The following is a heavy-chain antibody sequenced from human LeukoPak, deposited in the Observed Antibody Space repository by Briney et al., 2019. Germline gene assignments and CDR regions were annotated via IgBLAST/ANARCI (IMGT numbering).Heavy chain of an antibody. CDR2: IIHSGST. Sequence: SETLSLTCGVYGGSFSGYYWTWIRQFPGMGLEWIAEIIHSGSTNYNPSLTGRVTLSVDTSKNQFSLQLSSVTAADTAVYYCARGILVTVYAAFDYWGQGSLVTVFS. J-gene: IGHJ4*02. D-gene: IGHD2-8*01. V-gene: IGHV4-34*01. CDR3: ARGILVTVYAAFDY. CDR1: GGSFSGYY.